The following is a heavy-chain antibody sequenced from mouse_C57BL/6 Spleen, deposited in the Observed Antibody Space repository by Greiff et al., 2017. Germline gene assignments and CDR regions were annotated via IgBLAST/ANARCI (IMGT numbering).Heavy chain of an antibody. CDR3: ARPLYDYEAWFAY. V-gene: IGHV5-17*01. Sequence: EVKLMESGGGLVKPGGSLKLSCAASGFTFSDYGMHWVRQAPEKGLEWVAYISSGSSTIYYADTVKGRFTISRDNAKNTLFLQMTSLRSEDTAMYYCARPLYDYEAWFAYWGQGTLGTVSA. CDR2: ISSGSSTI. D-gene: IGHD2-4*01. J-gene: IGHJ3*01. CDR1: GFTFSDYG.